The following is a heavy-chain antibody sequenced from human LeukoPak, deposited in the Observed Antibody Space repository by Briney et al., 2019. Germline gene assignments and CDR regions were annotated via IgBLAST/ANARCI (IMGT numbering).Heavy chain of an antibody. Sequence: SETLALTCTVSGGSKSSSSYYWGWIRQPPGKGLEWIVSIYYSGSTYYNPSLKSRVTISVDTSKNQFSLKLSSVTAADTAVYYCARVNYDFWSGSNNWFDPWGQGTLVTVSS. CDR3: ARVNYDFWSGSNNWFDP. D-gene: IGHD3-3*01. V-gene: IGHV4-39*07. J-gene: IGHJ5*02. CDR2: IYYSGST. CDR1: GGSKSSSSYY.